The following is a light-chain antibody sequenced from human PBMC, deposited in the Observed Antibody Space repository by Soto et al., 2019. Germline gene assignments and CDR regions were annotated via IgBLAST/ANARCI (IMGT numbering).Light chain of an antibody. CDR2: EVS. J-gene: IGLJ2*01. V-gene: IGLV2-8*01. CDR3: SSYAGSNKV. Sequence: QSALTQPPSASGSPGQSVTIFCTGTSCDVGGYNYVSWYQQHPGKAPKLMIYEVSKRPSGVPDRFSGSKSGNTASLTVSGLQAEDEADYYCSSYAGSNKVFGGGTQLTVL. CDR1: SCDVGGYNY.